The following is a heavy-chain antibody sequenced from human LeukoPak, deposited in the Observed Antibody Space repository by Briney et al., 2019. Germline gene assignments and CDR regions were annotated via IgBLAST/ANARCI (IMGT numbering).Heavy chain of an antibody. CDR3: ARRGASSGGLDY. J-gene: IGHJ4*02. D-gene: IGHD6-19*01. Sequence: GGSLRLSCAASGFTFSSYAMSWVRQAPGKGLEWVSAISGSGGSTYYADSLKGRFTISRDNAKNSLYLQMNSLRAEDTAVYYCARRGASSGGLDYWGQGTLVTVSS. V-gene: IGHV3-23*01. CDR1: GFTFSSYA. CDR2: ISGSGGST.